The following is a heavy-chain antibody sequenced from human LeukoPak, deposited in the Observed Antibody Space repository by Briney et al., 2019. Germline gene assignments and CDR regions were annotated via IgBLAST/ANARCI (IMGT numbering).Heavy chain of an antibody. CDR3: ARAGSDGYFDY. Sequence: NPSETLSLTCTVSGGSISSGGYYWSWIRQHPGKGLEWIGYIYYSGSTYYNPSLKSRVTISVDRSKNQFSLKLSSVTAADTAVYYCARAGSDGYFDYWGQGTLVTVSS. CDR2: IYYSGST. D-gene: IGHD3-10*01. CDR1: GGSISSGGYY. V-gene: IGHV4-31*03. J-gene: IGHJ4*02.